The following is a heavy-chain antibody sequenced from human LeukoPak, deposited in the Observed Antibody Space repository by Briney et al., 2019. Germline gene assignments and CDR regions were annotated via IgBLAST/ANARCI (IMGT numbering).Heavy chain of an antibody. CDR1: GGSISSGDYY. V-gene: IGHV4-30-4*01. CDR2: IYYSGNT. D-gene: IGHD3-10*01. CDR3: ARVSRVWFGELNYGMDV. Sequence: PSETLSLTCTVSGGSISSGDYYWSWIRQPPGKGLEWIGYIYYSGNTYYNPSLKSRVTISVDTSKNQFSLKLSSVTAADTAVYYCARVSRVWFGELNYGMDVWGQGTTVTVSS. J-gene: IGHJ6*02.